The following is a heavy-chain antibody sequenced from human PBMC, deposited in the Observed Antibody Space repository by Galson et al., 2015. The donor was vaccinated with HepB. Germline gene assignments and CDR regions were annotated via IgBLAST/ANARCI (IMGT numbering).Heavy chain of an antibody. CDR1: GFTFSSYA. CDR3: AREWNLDYYMDV. D-gene: IGHD1-1*01. V-gene: IGHV3-30-3*01. Sequence: SLRLSCAASGFTFSSYAMHWVRQAPGKGLEWVAVISYDGSNKYYADSVKGRFTISRDNSKNTLYLQMNSLRAEDTAVYYCAREWNLDYYMDVWGKGTTVTVSS. CDR2: ISYDGSNK. J-gene: IGHJ6*03.